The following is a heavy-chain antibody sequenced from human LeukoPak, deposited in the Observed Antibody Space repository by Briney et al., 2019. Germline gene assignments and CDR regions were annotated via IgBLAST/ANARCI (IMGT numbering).Heavy chain of an antibody. Sequence: MTSETLSLTCTVSGVSINSYYWSWIRQPPGKGLECIGYIHYTGSTNYNPSLKSRVTMSVDTSKTQFSLKLSSVTAADTAVYYCARVDTMVRGVIITPGVDWFDPWGQGTLVTVSS. CDR2: IHYTGST. D-gene: IGHD3-10*01. V-gene: IGHV4-59*08. CDR3: ARVDTMVRGVIITPGVDWFDP. CDR1: GVSINSYY. J-gene: IGHJ5*02.